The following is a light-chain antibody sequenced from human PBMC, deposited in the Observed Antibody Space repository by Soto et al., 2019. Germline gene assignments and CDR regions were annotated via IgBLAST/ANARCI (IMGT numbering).Light chain of an antibody. J-gene: IGKJ1*01. V-gene: IGKV1-5*01. CDR1: QSISSW. Sequence: IQMTQSPSSLSASVGDRVTITCRASQSISSWLAWYQQKPGKAPKLLIYDASSLQSGVPSRLSGSGSGTEISLIISSLQTDDVANYCRQQYNSFRTFGQGTKVDI. CDR2: DAS. CDR3: QQYNSFRT.